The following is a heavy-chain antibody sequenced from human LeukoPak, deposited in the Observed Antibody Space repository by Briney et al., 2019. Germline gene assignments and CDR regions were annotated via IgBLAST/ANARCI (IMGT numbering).Heavy chain of an antibody. D-gene: IGHD3-22*01. J-gene: IGHJ3*02. V-gene: IGHV4-34*01. Sequence: SETLSLTCAVYGGSFSGYYWSWIRQPPGKGLEWIGEINHSGSTYYNPSLKSRVTISVDTSKNQFSLKLSSVTAADTAVYYCARAGYYYDSNDAFDIWGQGTMVTVSS. CDR2: INHSGST. CDR3: ARAGYYYDSNDAFDI. CDR1: GGSFSGYY.